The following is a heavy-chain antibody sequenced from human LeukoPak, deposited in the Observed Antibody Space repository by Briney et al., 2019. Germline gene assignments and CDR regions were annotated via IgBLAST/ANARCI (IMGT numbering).Heavy chain of an antibody. D-gene: IGHD3-16*01. J-gene: IGHJ4*02. Sequence: GGSLRLSCAAPGFTFIRYWMTWVRQAPGKGLEWVANIKHNGDELNYVDSVEDRFTISRDNAKNSLYLHMTSLRAEDTAVYYCARELRTFDSWGQGTLVTVSS. CDR2: IKHNGDEL. CDR1: GFTFIRYW. CDR3: ARELRTFDS. V-gene: IGHV3-7*01.